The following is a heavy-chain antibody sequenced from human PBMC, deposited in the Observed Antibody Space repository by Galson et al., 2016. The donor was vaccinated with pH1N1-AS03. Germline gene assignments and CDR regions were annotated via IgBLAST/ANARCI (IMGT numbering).Heavy chain of an antibody. V-gene: IGHV1-3*01. Sequence: SVKVSCKASGYTFISYVMHWVRQAPGQRLEWMGWINAGNGNTTYSQSFQGRVTITRDTSASKAYMELSSLRSEDTAVYHCARGRGSYGMDVRGQGTTVTVSS. D-gene: IGHD1-26*01. J-gene: IGHJ6*02. CDR2: INAGNGNT. CDR3: ARGRGSYGMDV. CDR1: GYTFISYV.